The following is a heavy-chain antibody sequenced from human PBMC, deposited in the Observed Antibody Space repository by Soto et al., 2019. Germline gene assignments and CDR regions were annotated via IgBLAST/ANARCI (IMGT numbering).Heavy chain of an antibody. CDR3: ARDRAPEDSSGYYYYDYFDY. D-gene: IGHD3-22*01. V-gene: IGHV1-18*01. J-gene: IGHJ4*02. Sequence: ASVKVSCKASGYTFTSYGISWVRQAPGQGLEWMGWISAYNGNTNYAQKLQGRVTMTTDTSTSTAYMGLRSLRSDDTAVYYCARDRAPEDSSGYYYYDYFDYWGQGTLVTVSS. CDR2: ISAYNGNT. CDR1: GYTFTSYG.